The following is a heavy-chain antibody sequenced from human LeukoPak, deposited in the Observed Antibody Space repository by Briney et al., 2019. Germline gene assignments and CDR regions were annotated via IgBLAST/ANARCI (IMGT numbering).Heavy chain of an antibody. CDR3: ARDYSSGWPFDY. D-gene: IGHD6-19*01. V-gene: IGHV3-21*01. CDR1: GFTFSSYS. CDR2: ISSSSSYI. J-gene: IGHJ4*02. Sequence: TGGSLRLSCAASGFTFSSYSMNWVRQAPGKGLEWVSSISSSSSYIYYADSVKGRFTISRDNAKNSLYLQMNSLRAEDTAVYYCARDYSSGWPFDYWGQGTLVTVSS.